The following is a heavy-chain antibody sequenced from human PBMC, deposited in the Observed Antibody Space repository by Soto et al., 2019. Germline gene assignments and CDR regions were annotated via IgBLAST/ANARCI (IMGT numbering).Heavy chain of an antibody. V-gene: IGHV3-33*01. J-gene: IGHJ6*02. CDR2: IWYDGSNE. D-gene: IGHD3-10*01. Sequence: QVRLVESGGGLVQPGRSLRLSCAASGFTFRNYGIHWVRQAPGKGLEWVAVIWYDGSNEYYGDSVKGRFAISRDDSKSTVYLQMNSLRVEDTGVYYCARDLQIGGGPPYYYYGMDVWGQGTTVTVSS. CDR3: ARDLQIGGGPPYYYYGMDV. CDR1: GFTFRNYG.